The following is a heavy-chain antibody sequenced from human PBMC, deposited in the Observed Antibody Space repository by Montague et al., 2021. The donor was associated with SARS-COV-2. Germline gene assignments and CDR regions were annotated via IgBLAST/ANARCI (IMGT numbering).Heavy chain of an antibody. Sequence: SETLSLTCSVSGGSVTNTCHYWAWLRQPPGLGLEWIVCVSYDGSSYFSPSLQSTVSLSIDTSRYQLTLKLISATAAATAKYYCANHDRLCSHSNCQISFEFDYWGQGILVTVSP. CDR3: ANHDRLCSHSNCQISFEFDY. J-gene: IGHJ4*02. V-gene: IGHV4-39*01. D-gene: IGHD3-16*02. CDR1: GGSVTNTCHY. CDR2: VSYDGSS.